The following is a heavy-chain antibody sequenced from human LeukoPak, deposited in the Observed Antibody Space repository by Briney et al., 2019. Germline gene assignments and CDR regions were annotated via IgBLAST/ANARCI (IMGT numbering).Heavy chain of an antibody. J-gene: IGHJ4*02. CDR3: ANAYSAAY. CDR2: ISDSGRTT. D-gene: IGHD6-13*01. V-gene: IGHV3-23*01. CDR1: GFTFRTYE. Sequence: GGSLRLSCAVSGFTFRTYEMNWVRQAPGKGLEWVSGISDSGRTTYYADSVRGRFTISRDDPKNTLYLQMNSLRAEDTAVYYCANAYSAAYWGQGTLVTVSS.